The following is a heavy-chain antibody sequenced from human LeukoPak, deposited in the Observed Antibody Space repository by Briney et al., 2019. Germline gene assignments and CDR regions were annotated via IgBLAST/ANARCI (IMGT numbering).Heavy chain of an antibody. CDR2: IIPIFGTA. CDR3: ATTYYDFWSGYANLDY. Sequence: GSSVKVSCKASGGTFSSYAISWVRQAPGQGLEWMGGIIPIFGTANYAQKFQGRVTITTDESTSTAYMELSSLRSEDTAVYYCATTYYDFWSGYANLDYWGQGTLVTVSS. J-gene: IGHJ4*02. V-gene: IGHV1-69*05. CDR1: GGTFSSYA. D-gene: IGHD3-3*01.